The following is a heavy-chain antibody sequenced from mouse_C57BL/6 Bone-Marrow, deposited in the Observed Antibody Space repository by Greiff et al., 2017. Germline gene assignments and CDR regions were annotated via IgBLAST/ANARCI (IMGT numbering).Heavy chain of an antibody. CDR3: AREDLVRYYFDY. Sequence: QVQLQQPGAELVMPGASVKLSCKASGYTFTSYWMHWVKQRPGQGLEWIGEIDPSDSYTNYNQKFKGKSTLTVDKSSSTAYMQLSSLTSEDSAVYYCAREDLVRYYFDYWGQGTALTGSS. CDR1: GYTFTSYW. J-gene: IGHJ2*01. V-gene: IGHV1-69*01. CDR2: IDPSDSYT. D-gene: IGHD1-1*01.